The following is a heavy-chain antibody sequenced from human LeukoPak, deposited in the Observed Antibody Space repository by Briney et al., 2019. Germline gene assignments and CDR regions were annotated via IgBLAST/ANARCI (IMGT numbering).Heavy chain of an antibody. CDR1: GGSISSSSYY. J-gene: IGHJ4*02. D-gene: IGHD3-3*01. V-gene: IGHV4-39*07. CDR2: IYYSGST. CDR3: ARDLDDFWSGYFH. Sequence: KPSETLSLTCTVSGGSISSSSYYWGWIRQPPGKGLEWIGSIYYSGSTYYNPSLKSRVTISVDTSKNQFSLKLSSVTAADTAVYYCARDLDDFWSGYFHWGQGTLVTVSS.